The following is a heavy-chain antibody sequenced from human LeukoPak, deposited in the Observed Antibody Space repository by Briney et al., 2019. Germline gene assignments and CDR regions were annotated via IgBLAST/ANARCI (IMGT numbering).Heavy chain of an antibody. CDR1: GFTFTNYW. CDR3: ARRPHPYYYDSSGYYFDY. CDR2: IKQDGSEK. V-gene: IGHV3-7*01. D-gene: IGHD3-22*01. Sequence: GGSLRLSCAASGFTFTNYWMTWVRQAPGKGLEWVANIKQDGSEKYYVDSVKGRFTISRDNAKNSLYLQMNSLRAEDTAVYYCARRPHPYYYDSSGYYFDYWGQGTLVTVSS. J-gene: IGHJ4*02.